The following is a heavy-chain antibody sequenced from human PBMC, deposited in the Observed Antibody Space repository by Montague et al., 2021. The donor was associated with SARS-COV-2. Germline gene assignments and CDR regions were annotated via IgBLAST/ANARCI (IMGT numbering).Heavy chain of an antibody. CDR3: ARDLNEYSSSGGFDY. V-gene: IGHV4-39*06. D-gene: IGHD6-6*01. Sequence: SETLSLTCTVSGGSISSSSYYWGWIRQPPGKGLEWIGSIYYSGSTYYNPSLKSRVTISVDTSKNQFPLKLSSVTAADTAVYYCARDLNEYSSSGGFDYWGQGTLVTVSS. J-gene: IGHJ4*02. CDR1: GGSISSSSYY. CDR2: IYYSGST.